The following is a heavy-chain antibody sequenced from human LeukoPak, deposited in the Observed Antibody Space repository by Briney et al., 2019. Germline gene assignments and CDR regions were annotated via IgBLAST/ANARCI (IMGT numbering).Heavy chain of an antibody. V-gene: IGHV1-8*03. CDR2: MNPNSGNT. CDR3: ARAWREPTPPRAYYFDY. D-gene: IGHD1-26*01. CDR1: GYTFTSYG. J-gene: IGHJ4*02. Sequence: ASVKVSCKASGYTFTSYGVSWVRQAPGQGLEWMGWMNPNSGNTGYAQKFQGRVTITRNTSISTAYMELSSLRSEDTAVYYCARAWREPTPPRAYYFDYWGQGTLVTVSS.